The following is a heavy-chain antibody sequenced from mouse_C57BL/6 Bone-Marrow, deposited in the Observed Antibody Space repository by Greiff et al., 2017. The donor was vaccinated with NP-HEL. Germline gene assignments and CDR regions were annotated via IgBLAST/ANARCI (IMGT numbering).Heavy chain of an antibody. D-gene: IGHD2-4*01. CDR1: GFNIKDYY. Sequence: VQLQQSGAELVRPGASVKLSCTASGFNIKDYYMHWVKQRPEQGLEWLGRLDPADGDTESAPKFQGKATMTADTSSNTAYLQLSSLTSEDTDVYYCSDYHCWYFDVWGTGTTVTVSS. CDR3: SDYHCWYFDV. CDR2: LDPADGDT. V-gene: IGHV14-1*01. J-gene: IGHJ1*03.